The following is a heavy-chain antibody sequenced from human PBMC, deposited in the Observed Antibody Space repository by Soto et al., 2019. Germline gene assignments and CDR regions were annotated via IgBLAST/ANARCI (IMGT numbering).Heavy chain of an antibody. D-gene: IGHD6-6*01. CDR2: IYSGGST. CDR3: ARDLVLDY. J-gene: IGHJ4*02. CDR1: GFTVSSNY. V-gene: IGHV3-66*01. Sequence: EVQLVESGGGLVQPGGSLRLSCAASGFTVSSNYMSWVRQAPGKGLEWVSVIYSGGSTYYADSVKGRFTISRDKSKNTLYLQMTSLRAEDTAVYYCARDLVLDYWGQGTLVTVSS.